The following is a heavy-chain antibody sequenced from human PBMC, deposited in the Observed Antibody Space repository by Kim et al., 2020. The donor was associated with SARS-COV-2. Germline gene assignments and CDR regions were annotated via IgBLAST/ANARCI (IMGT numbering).Heavy chain of an antibody. V-gene: IGHV3-30*04. CDR1: GFTFSSYA. CDR2: ISYDGSNK. D-gene: IGHD6-13*01. J-gene: IGHJ6*02. CDR3: ASNKGYSSSWTEDYYGMDV. Sequence: GGSLRLSCAASGFTFSSYAMHWVRQAPGKGLEWVAVISYDGSNKYYADSVKGRFTISRDNSKNTLYLQMNSLRAEDTAVYYCASNKGYSSSWTEDYYGMDVWGQGTTVTVSS.